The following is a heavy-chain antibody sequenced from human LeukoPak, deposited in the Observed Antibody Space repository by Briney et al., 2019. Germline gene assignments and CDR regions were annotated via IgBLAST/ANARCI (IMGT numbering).Heavy chain of an antibody. J-gene: IGHJ4*02. CDR1: GYTFTSYG. CDR3: ARVPDYYDSSGYYY. CDR2: INPNSGGT. Sequence: ASVKVSCKASGYTFTSYGISWVRQAPGQGLEWMGWINPNSGGTNYAQKFQGRVTMTRDTSISTAYMELSRLRSDDTAVYYCARVPDYYDSSGYYYWGQGTLVTVSS. D-gene: IGHD3-22*01. V-gene: IGHV1-2*02.